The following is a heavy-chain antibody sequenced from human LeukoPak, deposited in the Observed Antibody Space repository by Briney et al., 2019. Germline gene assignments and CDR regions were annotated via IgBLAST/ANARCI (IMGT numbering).Heavy chain of an antibody. V-gene: IGHV3-30*04. J-gene: IGHJ3*02. CDR3: AKEGDYYGSGSYRDGFDI. CDR1: GFTFSSFT. Sequence: GGSLRLSCAASGFTFSSFTMHWVRQAPGKGLEWVAVISYDGSNKYCADSVKGRFTISRDNSRNTLYLQMNSLGTEDTAAYYCAKEGDYYGSGSYRDGFDIWGQGTTVTVSS. CDR2: ISYDGSNK. D-gene: IGHD3-10*01.